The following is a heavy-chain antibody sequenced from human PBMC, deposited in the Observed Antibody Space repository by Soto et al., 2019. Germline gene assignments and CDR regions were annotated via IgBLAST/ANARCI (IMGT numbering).Heavy chain of an antibody. CDR3: ARVPGDCSSTSCYPEGFDY. J-gene: IGHJ4*02. Sequence: PSETLSLTCTVSGGSISSYYWSWIRQPPGKGLEWIGYIYYSGSTNYNPSLKSRVTISVDTSKNQFSLKLSSVTAADTAVYYCARVPGDCSSTSCYPEGFDYWGQGTLVTVSS. D-gene: IGHD2-2*01. CDR1: GGSISSYY. CDR2: IYYSGST. V-gene: IGHV4-59*08.